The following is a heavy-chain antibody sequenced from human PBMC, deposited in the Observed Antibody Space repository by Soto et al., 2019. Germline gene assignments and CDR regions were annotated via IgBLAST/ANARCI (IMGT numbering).Heavy chain of an antibody. CDR2: ISWNSGSI. J-gene: IGHJ4*02. CDR3: AKDSYMTTVTTGPFY. CDR1: GFTFDDYA. V-gene: IGHV3-9*01. D-gene: IGHD4-17*01. Sequence: PGGSLRLSCAASGFTFDDYAMHWVRQAPGKGLEWVSGISWNSGSIGYADSVKGRFTISRDNAKNSLYLQMNSLRAEDTALYYCAKDSYMTTVTTGPFYWGQGTLVTVSS.